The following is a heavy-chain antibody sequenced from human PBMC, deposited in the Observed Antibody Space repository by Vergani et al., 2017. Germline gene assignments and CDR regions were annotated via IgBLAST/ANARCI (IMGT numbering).Heavy chain of an antibody. CDR1: GGSISSSSYY. CDR2: IYTSGST. J-gene: IGHJ3*02. CDR3: ARRYCSGGSCFFDI. V-gene: IGHV4-61*02. Sequence: QLQLQESGPGLVKPSETLSLTCTVSGGSISSSSYYWSWIRQPAGKGLEWIGRIYTSGSTNYNPSLKSRVTISVDTSKNQFSLKLSSVTAADTAVYYCARRYCSGGSCFFDIWGQGTMVTVSS. D-gene: IGHD2-15*01.